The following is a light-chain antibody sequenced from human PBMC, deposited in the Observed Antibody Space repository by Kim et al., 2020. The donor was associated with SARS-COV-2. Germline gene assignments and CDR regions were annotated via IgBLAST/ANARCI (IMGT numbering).Light chain of an antibody. CDR1: QNINNF. Sequence: ASVGDRVTVTCRASQNINNFLNWYQQKPGKAPEVLIYAASNLQSGVPSRFSGSGSGTDFTLTINSLQPEDFATYYCQQSYNTPRTFGRGTKVDIK. J-gene: IGKJ1*01. CDR2: AAS. CDR3: QQSYNTPRT. V-gene: IGKV1-39*01.